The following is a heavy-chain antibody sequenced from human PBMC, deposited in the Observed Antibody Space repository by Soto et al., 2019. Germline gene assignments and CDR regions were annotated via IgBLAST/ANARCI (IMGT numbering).Heavy chain of an antibody. Sequence: SETLSLTCTVSGGSISSYYWSWIRQPPGKGLEWIGYIYYSGSTNYNPSLKSRVTISVDTSKNQFSLKLSSVTAADTAVYYCARHPPYNWNVWFDPWGQGTLVTVSS. CDR2: IYYSGST. D-gene: IGHD1-1*01. V-gene: IGHV4-59*08. CDR1: GGSISSYY. J-gene: IGHJ5*02. CDR3: ARHPPYNWNVWFDP.